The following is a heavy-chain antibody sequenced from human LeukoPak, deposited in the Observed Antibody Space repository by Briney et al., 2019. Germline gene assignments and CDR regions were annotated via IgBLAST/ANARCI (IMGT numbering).Heavy chain of an antibody. J-gene: IGHJ5*01. Sequence: GGSVRLSCEASGFTFSSYWMHWVRQIPGKGLMWVSRIESNGLTLYADSVRDRFTISGDNGKNTIYLQMNSLRVDDTAIYYCAKAATYFYGSVTYDWFESWGQGTLVTVSS. CDR2: IESNGLT. CDR1: GFTFSSYW. V-gene: IGHV3-74*01. CDR3: AKAATYFYGSVTYDWFES. D-gene: IGHD3-10*01.